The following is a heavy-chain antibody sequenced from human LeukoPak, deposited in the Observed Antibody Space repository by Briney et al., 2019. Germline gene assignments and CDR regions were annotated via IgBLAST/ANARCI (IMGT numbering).Heavy chain of an antibody. J-gene: IGHJ4*02. V-gene: IGHV3-64*01. CDR2: GSINWGGT. Sequence: PGGTLRLSCAVSGVTFSSCAMHWGRIAPGPGQGLVWVGSINWGGTYYSNSVMDRFTISRDNSKYTLYLQMGSLRAEDMAVYYCARSLTYYYDSSGYYYPDPFDYWGQGTLVTVSS. D-gene: IGHD3-22*01. CDR3: ARSLTYYYDSSGYYYPDPFDY. CDR1: GVTFSSCA.